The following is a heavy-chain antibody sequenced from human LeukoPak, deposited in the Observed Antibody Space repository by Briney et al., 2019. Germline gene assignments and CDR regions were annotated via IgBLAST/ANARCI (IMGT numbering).Heavy chain of an antibody. J-gene: IGHJ5*02. D-gene: IGHD6-13*01. CDR1: GGSISSSSYY. V-gene: IGHV4-39*07. Sequence: SETLSLTCTVSGGSISSSSYYWGWIRQPPGKGLEWIGSIYYSGSTYYNPSLKSRVTISVDTSKNQFSLKLSSVTTADTAVYYCARGEGAAAGTWFDPWGQGTLVTVSS. CDR3: ARGEGAAAGTWFDP. CDR2: IYYSGST.